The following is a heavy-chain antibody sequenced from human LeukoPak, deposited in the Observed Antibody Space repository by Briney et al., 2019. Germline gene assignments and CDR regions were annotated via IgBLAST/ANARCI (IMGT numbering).Heavy chain of an antibody. V-gene: IGHV4-39*07. J-gene: IGHJ4*02. CDR2: IYYSGST. Sequence: SETLSLTCTVSGGSISSSSYYWGWIRQPPGKGLGWIGSIYYSGSTYYNPSLKSRVTISVDTSKNQFSLKLSSVTAADTAVYYCAREMVGAARYFDYWGQGTLVTVSS. CDR3: AREMVGAARYFDY. CDR1: GGSISSSSYY. D-gene: IGHD2-15*01.